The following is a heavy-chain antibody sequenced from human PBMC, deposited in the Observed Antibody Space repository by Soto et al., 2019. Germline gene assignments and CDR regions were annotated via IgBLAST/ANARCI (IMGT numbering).Heavy chain of an antibody. CDR1: GGSISSSSYY. Sequence: PSETLSLTCNVSGGSISSSSYYWGWIRQPPGKGLEWIGHIFHTGCTYYNPSLKSRVTISVDTSKNQFSLKLSSVTATDTAVYYCARRRIVVTTNFDYWGQGTLVTVSS. J-gene: IGHJ4*02. CDR2: IFHTGCT. CDR3: ARRRIVVTTNFDY. D-gene: IGHD1-26*01. V-gene: IGHV4-39*01.